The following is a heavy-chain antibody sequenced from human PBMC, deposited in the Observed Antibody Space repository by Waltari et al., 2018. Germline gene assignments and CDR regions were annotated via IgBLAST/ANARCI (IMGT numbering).Heavy chain of an antibody. CDR2: IYSGGST. CDR1: GFTFSSYA. J-gene: IGHJ3*02. V-gene: IGHV3-23*03. CDR3: AKRNSYYDSSGYYSDAFDI. Sequence: EVQLLESGGGLVQPGGSLRLSCAASGFTFSSYAMSWVRQAPGKGLEWVSVIYSGGSTYYADSVKGRFTISRDNSKNTLYLQMNSLRAEDTAVYYCAKRNSYYDSSGYYSDAFDIWGQGTMVTVSS. D-gene: IGHD3-22*01.